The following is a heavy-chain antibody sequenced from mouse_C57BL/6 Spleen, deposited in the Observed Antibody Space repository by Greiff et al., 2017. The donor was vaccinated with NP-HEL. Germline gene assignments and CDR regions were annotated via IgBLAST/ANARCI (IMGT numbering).Heavy chain of an antibody. CDR2: INPSSGYT. V-gene: IGHV1-4*01. CDR1: GYTFTSYT. Sequence: VQLQQSGAELARPGASVKMSCKASGYTFTSYTMHWVKQRPGQGLEWIGYINPSSGYTKYNQKFKDKATLTADKSSSTAYMQLSSLTSEDSAVYYCAPGDNKNYAMDYWGQGTSVTVSS. J-gene: IGHJ4*01. CDR3: APGDNKNYAMDY.